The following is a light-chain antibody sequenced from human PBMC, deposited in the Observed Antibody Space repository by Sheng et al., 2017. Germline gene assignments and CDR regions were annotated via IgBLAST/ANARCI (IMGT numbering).Light chain of an antibody. CDR2: GAS. CDR3: QKYDGAPLT. Sequence: DIQMTQSPSSLSASVGDRVTITCRASQDINSYLAWFQQKPGKAPKSLIYGASNLQSGVPSKFSGSGSGTDFTLTISSLQPEDFATYYCQKYDGAPLTFGGGTRVEIK. J-gene: IGKJ4*01. V-gene: IGKV1-16*02. CDR1: QDINSY.